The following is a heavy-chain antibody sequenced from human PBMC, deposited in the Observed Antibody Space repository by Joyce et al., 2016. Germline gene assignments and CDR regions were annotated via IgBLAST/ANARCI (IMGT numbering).Heavy chain of an antibody. CDR2: ITWNSDDI. J-gene: IGHJ6*02. CDR1: GVTFDLYA. Sequence: EVQLVESGGGWVQPGRSLRLSCAASGVTFDLYAMHWVRQAPGKGLEWVSVITWNSDDIVYADNVKGRFTISRDNAKNSLYLQMNNLRAEETALYYCAKVRGGFWGGTDVWGQGTTVTVSS. V-gene: IGHV3-9*01. CDR3: AKVRGGFWGGTDV. D-gene: IGHD3-16*01.